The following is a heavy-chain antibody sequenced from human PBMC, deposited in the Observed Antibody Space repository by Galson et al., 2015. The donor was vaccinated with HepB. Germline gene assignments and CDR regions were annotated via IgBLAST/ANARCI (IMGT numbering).Heavy chain of an antibody. CDR1: GFTFSSYA. J-gene: IGHJ4*02. V-gene: IGHV3-30*04. CDR3: ARDRRPVQYYYDSSGSDFDY. Sequence: SLRLSCAASGFTFSSYAMSWVRQAPGKGLEWVAVISYDGSNKYYADSVKGRFTISRDNSKNTLYLQMDSLRAEDTAVYYCARDRRPVQYYYDSSGSDFDYWGQGTLVTVSS. CDR2: ISYDGSNK. D-gene: IGHD3-22*01.